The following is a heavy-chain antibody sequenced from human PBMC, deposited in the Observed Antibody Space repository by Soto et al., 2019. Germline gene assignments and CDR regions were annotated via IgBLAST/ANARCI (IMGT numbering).Heavy chain of an antibody. Sequence: QVQLQQWGAGLLKPSETLSLTCAVYGQSFSGHTWSWIRQSPGKGLERLGEISQSGSTYYNPSLKNRVTIVADTSKNQFSLTLSSVTAGDTGVFYCARGSGIAVIPGELEDVHYDYWGQGTLVSVSS. V-gene: IGHV4-34*01. CDR2: ISQSGST. J-gene: IGHJ4*02. D-gene: IGHD2-2*01. CDR3: ARGSGIAVIPGELEDVHYDY. CDR1: GQSFSGHT.